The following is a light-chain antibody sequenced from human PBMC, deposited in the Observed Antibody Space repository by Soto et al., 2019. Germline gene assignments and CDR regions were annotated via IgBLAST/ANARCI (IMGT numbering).Light chain of an antibody. Sequence: QSVLTQPPSVSGAPGQRVTISCTGSSSNIGAGYDVHWYQQLPGTAPKLLIYGNSNRPSGVPDRFSASKSDTSASLAITGLQAEDEADYYCQSYDTSLSGLGVFGGGTKVTVL. CDR3: QSYDTSLSGLGV. J-gene: IGLJ2*01. V-gene: IGLV1-40*01. CDR2: GNS. CDR1: SSNIGAGYD.